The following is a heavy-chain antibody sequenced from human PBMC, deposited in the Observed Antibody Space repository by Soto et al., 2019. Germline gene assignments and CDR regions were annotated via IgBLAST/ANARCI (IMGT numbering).Heavy chain of an antibody. CDR2: ITPSTGGT. CDR3: AGPVATKTAPIDY. Sequence: QVQLVQSGAEVKNPGASVKVSCKASGYTFSTFYLHWLRQARGQGLEWMGIITPSTGGTRYAQKFQDRLIMTRDTSTNTVYMELNNLRSEDTAVYYCAGPVATKTAPIDYWGQGTLVTVSS. J-gene: IGHJ4*02. V-gene: IGHV1-46*01. D-gene: IGHD5-12*01. CDR1: GYTFSTFY.